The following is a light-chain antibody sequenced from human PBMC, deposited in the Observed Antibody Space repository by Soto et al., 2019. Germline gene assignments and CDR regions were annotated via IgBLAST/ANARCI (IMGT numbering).Light chain of an antibody. V-gene: IGKV3D-20*02. Sequence: ENVLPQSPGTLSLSPGESATLSCRASQSVAKNYLAWFQHKPGQAPRLLIWDASSRATGIPDRFSGSGSGTDFTLTISSLQPEDFATYYCQQLNSYSWTFGQGTKVDIK. CDR3: QQLNSYSWT. CDR2: DAS. J-gene: IGKJ1*01. CDR1: QSVAKNY.